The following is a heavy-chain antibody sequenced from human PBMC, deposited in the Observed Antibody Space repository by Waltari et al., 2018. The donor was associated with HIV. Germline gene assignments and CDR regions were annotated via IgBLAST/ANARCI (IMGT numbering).Heavy chain of an antibody. CDR1: GGTFSSSA. CDR2: IPPSYDLA. J-gene: IGHJ5*02. Sequence: QVHLVQSGTEVKKPGSSVTVSCKASGGTFSSSAFSWVRQAPGQGLQWMGRIPPSYDLADDAQTVKGRLTITADHSTGTTSMELSGLKSEDTAVDYCAREFYEGEEKYMVDGGDPWGRGTLVTVSS. CDR3: AREFYEGEEKYMVDGGDP. D-gene: IGHD3-10*01. V-gene: IGHV1-69*04.